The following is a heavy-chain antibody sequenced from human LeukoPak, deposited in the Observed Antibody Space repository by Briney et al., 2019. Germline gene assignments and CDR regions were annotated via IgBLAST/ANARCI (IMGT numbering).Heavy chain of an antibody. Sequence: GGSLRLSCAGSGFTFSSYSMNWVRQAPGKGLEWVSYISSSSSYTNYADSVKGRFTISRDNAKNSLYLQMDSLRAEDTAVYYCARVHSSTYLATDYWGQGTLVTVSS. D-gene: IGHD2-2*01. J-gene: IGHJ4*02. CDR3: ARVHSSTYLATDY. V-gene: IGHV3-21*05. CDR1: GFTFSSYS. CDR2: ISSSSSYT.